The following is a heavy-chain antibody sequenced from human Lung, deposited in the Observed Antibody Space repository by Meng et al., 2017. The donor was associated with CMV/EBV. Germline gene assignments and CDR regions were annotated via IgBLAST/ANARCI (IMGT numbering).Heavy chain of an antibody. CDR1: GYTFSSYS. V-gene: IGHV3-23*01. CDR2: ISGSGGST. CDR3: VKGWQNLGDY. J-gene: IGHJ4*02. Sequence: GGSXRLXCRASGYTFSSYSMSWVRQAPGKGLEWVSSISGSGGSTYSADSVKGRLTISRDNSESTLYLQMNSLTAEDTAIYYCVKGWQNLGDYWGQGTLVNVSS. D-gene: IGHD7-27*01.